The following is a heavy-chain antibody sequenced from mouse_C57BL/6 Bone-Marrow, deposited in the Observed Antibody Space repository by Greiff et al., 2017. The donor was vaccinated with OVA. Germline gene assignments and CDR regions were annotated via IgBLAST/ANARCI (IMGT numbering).Heavy chain of an antibody. CDR1: GYTFTSYG. V-gene: IGHV1-81*01. CDR2: IYPRGGNT. J-gene: IGHJ2*01. Sequence: VKVVESGAELARPGASVKLSCKASGYTFTSYGISWVKQRTGQGLEWIGEIYPRGGNTYYNEKFKGKATLTADKSSSTAYMERRSLTSEDAAVYFCARGGGSRDPGGQGTTLTVSA. D-gene: IGHD1-1*01. CDR3: ARGGGSRDP.